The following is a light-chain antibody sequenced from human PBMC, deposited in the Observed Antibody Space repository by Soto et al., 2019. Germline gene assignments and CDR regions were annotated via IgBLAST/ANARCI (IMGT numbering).Light chain of an antibody. Sequence: DIVLTQSPATLSSSAGDRVALTCRASQGVSSCLAWYQQKPGQAPKLLIYDASNVDTGIPARFSGSGSETDVTLAIDNLEPEDFAVYYCQQRGGWPITFGGGTKVEIK. V-gene: IGKV3D-11*01. CDR1: QGVSSC. CDR2: DAS. J-gene: IGKJ4*01. CDR3: QQRGGWPIT.